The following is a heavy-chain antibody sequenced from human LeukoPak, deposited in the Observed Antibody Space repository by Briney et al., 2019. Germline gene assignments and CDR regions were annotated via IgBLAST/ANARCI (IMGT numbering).Heavy chain of an antibody. CDR3: ARENGGEDY. D-gene: IGHD2-21*01. Sequence: ASVKLSCKASGYTFTRYNMHWVRQAPGQGPERMGMINPSGGDTTYAQKLQGRVTMTRDTSTSTVYMELSSLRSEDTAVYYCARENGGEDYWGQGTLVTVSS. CDR2: INPSGGDT. J-gene: IGHJ4*02. CDR1: GYTFTRYN. V-gene: IGHV1-46*01.